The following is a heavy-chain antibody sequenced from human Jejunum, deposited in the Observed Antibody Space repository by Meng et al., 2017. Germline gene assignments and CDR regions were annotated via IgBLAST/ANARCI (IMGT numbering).Heavy chain of an antibody. D-gene: IGHD7-27*01. Sequence: GESLKISCVASGFTFSDSYMTWIRQAPGKGLGWVSYISNSGNTMYYADSVKGRFTLSRDNARNSLFLQLNSLRADDTAVYYCARGRWGLDVWGQGTTVTVSS. CDR2: ISNSGNTM. CDR1: GFTFSDSY. J-gene: IGHJ6*02. V-gene: IGHV3-11*01. CDR3: ARGRWGLDV.